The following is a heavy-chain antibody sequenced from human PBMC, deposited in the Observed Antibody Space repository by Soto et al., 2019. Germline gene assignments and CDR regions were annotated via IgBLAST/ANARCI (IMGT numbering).Heavy chain of an antibody. J-gene: IGHJ5*02. D-gene: IGHD2-2*01. Sequence: GGSLRLSCAASGFTFSSYAMSWVRQAPGKGLEWVSAISGSGGSTYYADSVKGRFTISRDNSKNTLYLQMNSLRAEDTAVYYCAKSPTDIGRVVPAAAMGNNWFDPWGQGTLVTVSS. CDR1: GFTFSSYA. CDR2: ISGSGGST. V-gene: IGHV3-23*01. CDR3: AKSPTDIGRVVPAAAMGNNWFDP.